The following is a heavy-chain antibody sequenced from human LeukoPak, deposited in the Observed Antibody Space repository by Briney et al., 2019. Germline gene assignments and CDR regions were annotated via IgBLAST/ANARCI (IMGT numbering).Heavy chain of an antibody. CDR2: IYPGDSDT. V-gene: IGHV5-51*01. CDR3: ARVFSPVDIVADY. D-gene: IGHD5-12*01. CDR1: GYSFTSYW. Sequence: GESLKISCKGSGYSFTSYWIGWVRQMPGKGLEWMGIIYPGDSDTRYSPSFQGQVTISADKSISTAYLQWSSLKASDTAVYYCARVFSPVDIVADYWGQGTLVTVSS. J-gene: IGHJ4*02.